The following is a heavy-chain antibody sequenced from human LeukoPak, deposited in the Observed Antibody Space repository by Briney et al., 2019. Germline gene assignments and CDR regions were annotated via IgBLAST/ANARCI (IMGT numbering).Heavy chain of an antibody. D-gene: IGHD3-10*01. CDR2: INHSGST. J-gene: IGHJ2*01. CDR1: GGSFSGYY. V-gene: IGHV4-34*01. CDR3: ARHKFGGLWYFDL. Sequence: SETLSLTCAVYGGSFSGYYWSWIRQPPGKGLEWIGEINHSGSTYYNPSLKSRVTISVDTSKNQFSLKLSSVTAADTAVYYCARHKFGGLWYFDLWGRGTLVTVSS.